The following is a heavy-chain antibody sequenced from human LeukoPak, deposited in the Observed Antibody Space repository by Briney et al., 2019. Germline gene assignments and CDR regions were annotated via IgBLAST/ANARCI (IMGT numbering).Heavy chain of an antibody. CDR1: GFTFGTYA. J-gene: IGHJ2*01. CDR2: IRGSAGSAVLNPGAGTT. CDR3: AREAAWGNWYFDL. V-gene: IGHV3-23*01. Sequence: GGSLRLSCAASGFTFGTYAMSWVRQAPGKGLEWVSLIRGSAGSAVLNPGAGTTEYSDSVRGRFTISRDNSQNTLYLEMNSLRYEDTALYYCAREAAWGNWYFDLWGRGTLVTASS. D-gene: IGHD3-16*01.